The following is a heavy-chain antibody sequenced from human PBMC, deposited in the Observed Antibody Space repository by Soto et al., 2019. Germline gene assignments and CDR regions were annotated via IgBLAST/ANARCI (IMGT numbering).Heavy chain of an antibody. Sequence: ESGGGVVQPGRSLRLSCAASGFTFSSYAMHWVRQAPGKGLEWVAVISYDGSNRFYADSVKGRFTISRDNSKNTLYLQMNSLRAEDTAVYYCARESYGDYYFDYWGQGTLVTVSS. CDR3: ARESYGDYYFDY. V-gene: IGHV3-30-3*01. D-gene: IGHD4-17*01. J-gene: IGHJ4*02. CDR1: GFTFSSYA. CDR2: ISYDGSNR.